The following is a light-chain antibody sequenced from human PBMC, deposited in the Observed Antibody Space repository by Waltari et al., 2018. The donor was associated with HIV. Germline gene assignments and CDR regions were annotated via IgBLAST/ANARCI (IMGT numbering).Light chain of an antibody. CDR3: CSDATGTIVV. CDR2: EVH. CDR1: SSDVGGFNS. V-gene: IGLV2-14*01. J-gene: IGLJ2*01. Sequence: HSALTQPASVSGSPGQTVTISCSGTSSDVGGFNSVSWYQQHPVNAPKPMIYEVHNRASRISSRFSGSKSGNTAYLTISGLQAEDEADYYCCSDATGTIVVFGGGTRLTVL.